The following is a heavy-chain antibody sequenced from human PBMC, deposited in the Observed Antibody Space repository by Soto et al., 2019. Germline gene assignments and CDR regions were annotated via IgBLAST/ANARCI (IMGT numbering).Heavy chain of an antibody. J-gene: IGHJ3*02. CDR1: GFTFSSYG. Sequence: QVQLVESGGGVVQPGRSLRLSCAASGFTFSSYGMHWVRQAPGKGLEWVAVIWYDGSNKYYADSVKGRFTISRDNSKNTLYLQMNSLRAEDTAVYYCARDHGGLGAFDIWGQGIMVTVSS. D-gene: IGHD3-16*01. V-gene: IGHV3-33*01. CDR2: IWYDGSNK. CDR3: ARDHGGLGAFDI.